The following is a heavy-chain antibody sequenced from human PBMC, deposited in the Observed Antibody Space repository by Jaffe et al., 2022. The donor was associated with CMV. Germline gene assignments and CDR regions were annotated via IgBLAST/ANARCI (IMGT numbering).Heavy chain of an antibody. J-gene: IGHJ4*02. CDR2: ISSNGGST. Sequence: EVQLVESGGGLVQPGGSLRLSCSASGFTFSSYAMHWVRQAPGKGLEYVSAISSNGGSTYYADSVKGRFTISRDNSKNTLYLQMSSLRAEDTAVYYCVKDLSITIFGVVIPPYWGQGTLVTVSS. CDR1: GFTFSSYA. CDR3: VKDLSITIFGVVIPPY. D-gene: IGHD3-3*01. V-gene: IGHV3-64D*06.